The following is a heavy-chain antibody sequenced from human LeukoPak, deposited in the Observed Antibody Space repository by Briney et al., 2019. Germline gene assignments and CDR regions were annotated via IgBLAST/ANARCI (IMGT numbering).Heavy chain of an antibody. D-gene: IGHD3-10*01. V-gene: IGHV3-21*01. J-gene: IGHJ4*02. Sequence: GGSLRLSCAVSGFTFSTYTMTWVRQAPGKGLEWVSSISSSSSHIYYADSVKGRFTISRDNAKNSLYLQMSSLRAEDTAVYYCARDVWVAPDYDGSGSIDYWGQGTLVTVSS. CDR3: ARDVWVAPDYDGSGSIDY. CDR1: GFTFSTYT. CDR2: ISSSSSHI.